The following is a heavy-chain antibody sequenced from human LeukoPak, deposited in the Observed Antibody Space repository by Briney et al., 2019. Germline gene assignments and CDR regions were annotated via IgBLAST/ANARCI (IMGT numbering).Heavy chain of an antibody. J-gene: IGHJ6*02. CDR3: AREGYGSGRRLGMDV. CDR1: GYTFLNYY. Sequence: ASVKVSCKASGYTFLNYYMHWVRQAPGQGLEWMGIINPSGGSTTYAQKIQGRVTLTRDTSTSTVYMELSSLRSEDTSVCYCAREGYGSGRRLGMDVWGQGTTVTVSS. CDR2: INPSGGST. D-gene: IGHD3-10*01. V-gene: IGHV1-46*01.